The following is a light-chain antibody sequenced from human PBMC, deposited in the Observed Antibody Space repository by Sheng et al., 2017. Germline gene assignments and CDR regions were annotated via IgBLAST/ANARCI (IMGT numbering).Light chain of an antibody. CDR3: QALDSYTWV. CDR1: KLGDRY. Sequence: SYELAQPPSVSVSPGQTANITCSGDKLGDRYVCWYQQKSGQSPVLVLFQDRKRPSGIPERFSGSNSGNTATLTISGTQTMDEADYYCQALDSYTWVFGGGTKLTVL. J-gene: IGLJ3*02. CDR2: QDR. V-gene: IGLV3-1*01.